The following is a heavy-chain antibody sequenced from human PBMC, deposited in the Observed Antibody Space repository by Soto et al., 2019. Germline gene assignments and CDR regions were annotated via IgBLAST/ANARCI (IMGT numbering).Heavy chain of an antibody. J-gene: IGHJ6*03. CDR1: GGSISSSSYY. D-gene: IGHD3-10*01. V-gene: IGHV4-39*01. CDR3: ARLGGYTMDHYYYYYYMDV. Sequence: QLQLQESGPGLVKPSETLSLTCTVSGGSISSSSYYWGWIRQPPGKGLEWIGSIYYSGSTYYNPSLKSRVTISVDTSKNQFPLKLSSVTAADTAVYYCARLGGYTMDHYYYYYYMDVWGKGTTVTVSS. CDR2: IYYSGST.